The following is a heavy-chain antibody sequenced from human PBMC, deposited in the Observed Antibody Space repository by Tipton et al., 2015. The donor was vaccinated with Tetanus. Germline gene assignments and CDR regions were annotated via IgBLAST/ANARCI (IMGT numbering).Heavy chain of an antibody. D-gene: IGHD4-11*01. Sequence: SLRLSCVPSGFTFSSYGMHWVRQAPGKGLEWVAVISFNGSSQHYADSVKGRFTTSRDNSKDILFLQMDSLRVEDTAVYYCARGTGKYSAGDYWGQGTLVTVSS. V-gene: IGHV3-30*04. J-gene: IGHJ4*02. CDR3: ARGTGKYSAGDY. CDR1: GFTFSSYG. CDR2: ISFNGSSQ.